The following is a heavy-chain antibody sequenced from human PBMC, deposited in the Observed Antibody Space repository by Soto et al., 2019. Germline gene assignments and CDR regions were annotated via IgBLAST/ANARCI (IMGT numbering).Heavy chain of an antibody. CDR1: GGTFSSYA. D-gene: IGHD3-22*01. CDR3: ARWGRRYYYDSSGYYSGAFDI. CDR2: IIPIFGTA. J-gene: IGHJ3*02. V-gene: IGHV1-69*06. Sequence: SVKVSCKASGGTFSSYAISWVRQAPGQGLEWMGGIIPIFGTANYAQKFQGRVTITADKSTSTAYMELSSLRSEDTAVYYCARWGRRYYYDSSGYYSGAFDIWGQ.